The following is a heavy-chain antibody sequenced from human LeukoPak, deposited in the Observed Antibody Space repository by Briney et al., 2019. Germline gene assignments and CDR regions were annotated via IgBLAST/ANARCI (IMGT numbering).Heavy chain of an antibody. CDR3: AGAIVGARHPSPYYFDY. Sequence: ASVKVSCKASGGTFSTYGISWVRQAPGQGLGWMGGIIPIFGTANYAQKFQGRVTITADESTSTAYMELSSLRSEDTAVYYCAGAIVGARHPSPYYFDYWGQGTLVTVSS. CDR2: IIPIFGTA. V-gene: IGHV1-69*01. J-gene: IGHJ4*02. D-gene: IGHD1-26*01. CDR1: GGTFSTYG.